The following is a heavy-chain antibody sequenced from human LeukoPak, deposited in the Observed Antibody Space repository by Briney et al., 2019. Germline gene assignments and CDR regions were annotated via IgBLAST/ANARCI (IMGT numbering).Heavy chain of an antibody. CDR2: ISGSGGST. D-gene: IGHD2/OR15-2a*01. J-gene: IGHJ4*02. Sequence: PGGSLRLSCAASGFTFSSYAMSWVRQAPGKGLEWVSAISGSGGSTYYADSVKGRFTISRDNSKNTLYLQMNSLRAEDTAVYYCAKNSHYENMWREFYYFQYWGQGTGVSVPS. CDR3: AKNSHYENMWREFYYFQY. V-gene: IGHV3-23*01. CDR1: GFTFSSYA.